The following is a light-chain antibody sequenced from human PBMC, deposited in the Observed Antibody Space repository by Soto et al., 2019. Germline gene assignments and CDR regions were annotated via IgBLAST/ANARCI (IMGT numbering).Light chain of an antibody. Sequence: QSALTQPASVSGSPGQSITISCTGTNSDVGRYNYVSWYQQYPGKAPKLMIYEVSNRPSGVSNRFSGSKSGNTASLTISGLQAEDEADYYCSSYTSSSTWVFGGGTKLTVL. CDR2: EVS. J-gene: IGLJ3*02. V-gene: IGLV2-14*01. CDR1: NSDVGRYNY. CDR3: SSYTSSSTWV.